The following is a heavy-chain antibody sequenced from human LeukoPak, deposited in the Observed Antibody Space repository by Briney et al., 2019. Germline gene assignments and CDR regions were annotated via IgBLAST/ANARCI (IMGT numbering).Heavy chain of an antibody. CDR3: ARDTYLGGATTSAFDI. D-gene: IGHD1-26*01. Sequence: PGGSLRLSCAASGFSFSTYTMNWVRQAPGKGLEWVSYISSSGSTIYYADSVKGRFTISRDNAKNSLYLQMNSLRAEDTAVYYCARDTYLGGATTSAFDIWGQGTMVTVSS. V-gene: IGHV3-48*04. CDR1: GFSFSTYT. J-gene: IGHJ3*02. CDR2: ISSSGSTI.